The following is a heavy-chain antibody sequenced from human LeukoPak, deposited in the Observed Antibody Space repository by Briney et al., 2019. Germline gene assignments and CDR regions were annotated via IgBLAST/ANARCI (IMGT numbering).Heavy chain of an antibody. CDR3: ARRGYYDTSGYLFDD. Sequence: GGSLRLSCAASGFTFSSYEMNWVRQAPGRGMEWVSYISSSGSSIYYVDSVKGRFIISRDNAKNSLFLQMNSLRAEDTAVYYCARRGYYDTSGYLFDDWGQGTLVTVSS. J-gene: IGHJ4*02. V-gene: IGHV3-48*03. D-gene: IGHD3-22*01. CDR1: GFTFSSYE. CDR2: ISSSGSSI.